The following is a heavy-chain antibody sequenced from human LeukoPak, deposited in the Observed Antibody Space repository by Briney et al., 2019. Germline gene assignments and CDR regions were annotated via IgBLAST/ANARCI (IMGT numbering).Heavy chain of an antibody. D-gene: IGHD3-22*01. Sequence: ASVKVSCKASGYTFTGYYINWVRQAPGQGLEWMGWISAYNDNTNYAQKLQGRVTMTTDTSTSTAYMELRSLRSDDTAVYYCARVGVYYYDSSGFDYWGQGTLVTVSS. CDR1: GYTFTGYY. J-gene: IGHJ4*02. CDR2: ISAYNDNT. V-gene: IGHV1-18*04. CDR3: ARVGVYYYDSSGFDY.